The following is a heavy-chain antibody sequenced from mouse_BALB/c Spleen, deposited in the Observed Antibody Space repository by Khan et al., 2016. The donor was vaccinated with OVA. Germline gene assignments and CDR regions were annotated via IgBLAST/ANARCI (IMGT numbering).Heavy chain of an antibody. Sequence: EVELVESGGDLVKPEGSLKLSCAASGFTFSTYGMSWVRQTPDKRLEWVATISSGGSYTYYPDSVQGRFTISRDNAKNTLYLQMSSLKSEDTAMFYCARLAYYYDSEGFAYWGQGTLGTGSA. CDR2: ISSGGSYT. CDR3: ARLAYYYDSEGFAY. CDR1: GFTFSTYG. V-gene: IGHV5-6*01. D-gene: IGHD1-1*01. J-gene: IGHJ3*01.